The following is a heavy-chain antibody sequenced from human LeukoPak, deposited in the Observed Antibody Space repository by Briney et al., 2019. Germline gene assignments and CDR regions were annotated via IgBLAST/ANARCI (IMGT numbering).Heavy chain of an antibody. V-gene: IGHV4-61*02. CDR1: GGSISSGGYY. CDR3: ARGIAAAAGILDY. CDR2: IYASGST. Sequence: SETLSLTCTVSGGSISSGGYYWSWIRQPAGKGLEWIGRIYASGSTNYNPSLKSRLTMSVDTSKNQFSLKLSSVTAADTAVYYCARGIAAAAGILDYWGQGTLVTVSS. D-gene: IGHD6-13*01. J-gene: IGHJ4*02.